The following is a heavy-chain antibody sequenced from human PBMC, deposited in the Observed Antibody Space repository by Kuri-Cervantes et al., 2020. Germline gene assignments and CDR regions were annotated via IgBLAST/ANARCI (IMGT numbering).Heavy chain of an antibody. CDR3: ARTVGSWETFGSGSYFWLDS. CDR2: IFHSGST. CDR1: GGSISSSNW. D-gene: IGHD3-10*01. J-gene: IGHJ5*01. Sequence: SETLSLTCAVSGGSISSSNWWSWVRQPPGKGLEWIGEIFHSGSTNYNPSLKSRVTTSVDTSKKEFYLKLTSVTVADTATYYCARTVGSWETFGSGSYFWLDSWGQGTLVTVSS. V-gene: IGHV4-4*02.